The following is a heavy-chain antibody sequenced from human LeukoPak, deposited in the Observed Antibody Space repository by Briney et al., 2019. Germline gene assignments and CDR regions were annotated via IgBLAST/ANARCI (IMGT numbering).Heavy chain of an antibody. CDR1: GFTFSSYW. CDR2: INSDGSST. Sequence: GGSLRLSCAASGFTFSSYWMHWVRQAPGKGLVWVSRINSDGSSTSYADSVKGRFTISRDNAKNTLYLQMNSLRAEDTAVYYCARERRFYGVNSGVAFDIWGQGTMVTVSS. J-gene: IGHJ3*02. V-gene: IGHV3-74*01. D-gene: IGHD4-23*01. CDR3: ARERRFYGVNSGVAFDI.